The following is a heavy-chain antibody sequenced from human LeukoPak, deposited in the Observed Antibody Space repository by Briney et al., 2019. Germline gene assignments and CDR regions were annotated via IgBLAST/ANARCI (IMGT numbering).Heavy chain of an antibody. D-gene: IGHD4-17*01. CDR3: AVGTTAPKLGAFDI. V-gene: IGHV1-18*01. J-gene: IGHJ3*02. CDR1: GYTFTSYG. CDR2: ISAYNGNT. Sequence: ASVKVSCKASGYTFTSYGISWVRQAPGQGLEWMGWISAYNGNTNYAQKLQGRVTMTTDTSTSTAYMELRSLRSDDTAVYYCAVGTTAPKLGAFDIWGQGTMVTVSS.